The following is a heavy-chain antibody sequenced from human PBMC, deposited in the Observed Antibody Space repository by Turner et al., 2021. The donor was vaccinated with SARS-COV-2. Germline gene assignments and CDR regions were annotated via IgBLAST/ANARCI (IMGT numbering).Heavy chain of an antibody. CDR1: GFTFNTYA. J-gene: IGHJ3*02. V-gene: IGHV3-23*01. CDR3: VRDRPRPGDRDALDI. D-gene: IGHD7-27*01. CDR2: VSGLGDTR. Sequence: EVQVLGSGGGLAQPGGSLRLSCAASGFTFNTYAMSWVRQAPGKGLVWVSVVSGLGDTRFYADSVRGRFTISRDNTKNRVYLQMNSLRPDDTALYYCVRDRPRPGDRDALDIWGQGTMVTVSS.